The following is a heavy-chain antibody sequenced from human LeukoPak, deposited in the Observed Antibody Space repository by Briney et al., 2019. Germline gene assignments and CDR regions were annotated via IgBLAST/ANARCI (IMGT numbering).Heavy chain of an antibody. CDR2: ISGSGGST. D-gene: IGHD6-13*01. Sequence: PGGSLRLSCAASGFTFSSYAMSWVRQAPGKGLEWVSAISGSGGSTYYADSVKGRFTISRDNSKNTLYLQMNSLRAEDTAVYYCAKPAGSWYVVDFLYYFDYGGQGPLVTVS. V-gene: IGHV3-23*01. CDR3: AKPAGSWYVVDFLYYFDY. J-gene: IGHJ4*02. CDR1: GFTFSSYA.